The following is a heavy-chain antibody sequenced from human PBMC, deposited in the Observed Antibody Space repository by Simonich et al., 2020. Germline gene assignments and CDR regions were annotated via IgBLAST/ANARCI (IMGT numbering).Heavy chain of an antibody. CDR3: ARTNTMRELDTMVRGVDYFDY. CDR1: GGTFSRYA. V-gene: IGHV1-69*09. J-gene: IGHJ4*02. D-gene: IGHD3-10*01. CDR2: ILLFLGIA. Sequence: QVQLVQSGAEVKKPGSSVTVSCKASGGTFSRYAISWVRQAPGQGLEWSGGILLFLGIATYAQKLQGRVTITADKSTSTAYMELSSLRSEDTAVYYCARTNTMRELDTMVRGVDYFDYWGQGTLVTVSS.